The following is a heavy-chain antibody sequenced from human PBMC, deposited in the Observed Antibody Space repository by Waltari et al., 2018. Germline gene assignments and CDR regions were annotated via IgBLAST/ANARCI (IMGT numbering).Heavy chain of an antibody. J-gene: IGHJ6*02. CDR3: ASCTGGNCYYYGFDV. CDR2: ISSYGSRK. CDR1: GFTFSSYG. D-gene: IGHD2-8*02. Sequence: QVQLVESGGGVVQPGRSLRLSCAASGFTFSSYGMHWVRQPPGRGLAWGSVISSYGSRKSYADSVKGRFSISRDNSKNSLSLEMNSLRPEDTAVYYCASCTGGNCYYYGFDVWGQGTTVTVSS. V-gene: IGHV3-30*03.